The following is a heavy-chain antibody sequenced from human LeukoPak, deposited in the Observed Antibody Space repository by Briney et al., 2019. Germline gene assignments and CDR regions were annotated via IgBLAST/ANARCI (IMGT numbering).Heavy chain of an antibody. CDR1: GGSISSSNW. CDR2: IYHSGST. J-gene: IGHJ4*02. V-gene: IGHV4-4*02. D-gene: IGHD5-12*01. Sequence: SEPMSLTCAVSGGSISSSNWWSSVRQPPGKGLEWIGEIYHSGSTNYNPSLKSRVTISVDKSKNQFSLKLSSVTAADTAVYYCARVGGLRLFDYWGQGTLVTVSS. CDR3: ARVGGLRLFDY.